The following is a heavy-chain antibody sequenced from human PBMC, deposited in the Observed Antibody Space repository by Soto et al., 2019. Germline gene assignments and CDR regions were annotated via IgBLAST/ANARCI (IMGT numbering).Heavy chain of an antibody. CDR1: GGSFSGYY. V-gene: IGHV4-34*01. J-gene: IGHJ4*02. CDR2: INHSGST. CDR3: ARGPGSTIFGVVTGAVDY. D-gene: IGHD3-3*01. Sequence: QVQLQQWGAGLLKPSETLSLTCAVYGGSFSGYYWSWIRQPPGKGLEWIGEINHSGSTNYNPSLKSRVNISVDTSKNQFSLKLSSVTAADTAVYYCARGPGSTIFGVVTGAVDYWGQGTLVTVSS.